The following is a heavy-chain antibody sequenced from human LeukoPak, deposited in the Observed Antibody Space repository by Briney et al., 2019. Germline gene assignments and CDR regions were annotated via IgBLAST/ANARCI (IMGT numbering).Heavy chain of an antibody. CDR1: GYTFTSYG. J-gene: IGHJ6*03. V-gene: IGHV1-18*01. Sequence: GASVKVSCKASGYTFTSYGISWVRQAPGQGLQWMGWISAYNGNTDYAQKFQGRVTMTRDTSTSTVYMELSSLRSEDTAVYYCARDVRELLWFGDGYYYMDVWGKGTTVTISS. CDR3: ARDVRELLWFGDGYYYMDV. D-gene: IGHD3-10*01. CDR2: ISAYNGNT.